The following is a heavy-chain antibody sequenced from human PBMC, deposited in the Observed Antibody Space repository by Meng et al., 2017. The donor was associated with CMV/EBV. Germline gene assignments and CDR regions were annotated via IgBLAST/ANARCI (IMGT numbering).Heavy chain of an antibody. J-gene: IGHJ5*02. CDR3: ARDPLFGFDP. D-gene: IGHD2-21*01. CDR1: GYTFTGYY. V-gene: IGHV1-2*02. Sequence: ASVKVSCKASGYTFTGYYMHWVRQDPGQGREWMGWINPNSGGTNYAQKFQGRVTMARDTSISTAYMALSRQGSDDTAVYYCARDPLFGFDPWGQGTLVTVSS. CDR2: INPNSGGT.